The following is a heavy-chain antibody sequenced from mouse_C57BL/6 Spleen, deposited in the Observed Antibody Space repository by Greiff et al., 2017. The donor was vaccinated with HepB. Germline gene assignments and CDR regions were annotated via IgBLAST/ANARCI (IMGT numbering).Heavy chain of an antibody. CDR2: ISSGGDYI. V-gene: IGHV5S21*01. CDR1: GFTFSSYA. Sequence: EVKLEESGEGLVKPGGSLKLSCAASGFTFSSYAMSWVRQTPEKRLEWVAYISSGGDYIYYADTVKGRFTFSRDHARNTLYLQMSSLKTEDTAMYYCTKLGRWYFDVWGTGTTVTVSS. J-gene: IGHJ1*03. D-gene: IGHD4-1*01. CDR3: TKLGRWYFDV.